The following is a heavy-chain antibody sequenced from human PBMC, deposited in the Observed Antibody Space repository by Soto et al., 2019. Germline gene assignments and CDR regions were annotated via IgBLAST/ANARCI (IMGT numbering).Heavy chain of an antibody. CDR1: GASISSYY. Sequence: PSETLSLTCSVSGASISSYYYTWIRQTPGKGLEWIGYIYLGGSINYNPSFKSRVIISVDTSKNHFSVRLSSVTAADTAVYYCARVFSGSYSDYWGQGTLVTVSS. CDR3: ARVFSGSYSDY. V-gene: IGHV4-59*01. D-gene: IGHD1-26*01. CDR2: IYLGGSI. J-gene: IGHJ4*02.